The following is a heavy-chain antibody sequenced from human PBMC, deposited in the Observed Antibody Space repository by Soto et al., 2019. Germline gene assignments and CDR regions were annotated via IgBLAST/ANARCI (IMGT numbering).Heavy chain of an antibody. CDR1: GVSLSSYY. J-gene: IGHJ5*02. D-gene: IGHD2-21*02. V-gene: IGHV4-59*08. CDR2: IYDSGIT. Sequence: ASETLSLTCVVSGVSLSSYYWSWIRQPPGKGLEWIGYIYDSGITHYNPSLKSRVAMSVDTSKNQFSLNLTSVTAADTAVYFCASQFCSGGACFNWFDPWGHGTLVTVSS. CDR3: ASQFCSGGACFNWFDP.